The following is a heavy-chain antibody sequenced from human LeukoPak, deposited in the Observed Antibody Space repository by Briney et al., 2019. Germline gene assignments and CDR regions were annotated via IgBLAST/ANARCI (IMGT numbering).Heavy chain of an antibody. D-gene: IGHD2-2*01. Sequence: SETLSLTCTVSGGSISSYYWSWILQPPGKGLKWIGYIYYSGSTNCNPSLKSRVTISVDTSKNQFSLKLSSVTAADTAVYYCARLPYCNSTSCPSLDVWGQGTTVTVSS. V-gene: IGHV4-59*08. CDR1: GGSISSYY. J-gene: IGHJ6*02. CDR2: IYYSGST. CDR3: ARLPYCNSTSCPSLDV.